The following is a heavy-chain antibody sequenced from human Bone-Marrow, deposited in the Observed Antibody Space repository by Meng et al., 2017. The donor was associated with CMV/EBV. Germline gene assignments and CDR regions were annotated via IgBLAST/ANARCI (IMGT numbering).Heavy chain of an antibody. CDR2: IRYDGSNK. V-gene: IGHV3-30*02. Sequence: GGSLRLSCAASGFTFSSYGMHWVRQAPGKGLEWVAFIRYDGSNKYYADSVKGRFTISRDNSNNTLYLDMTSLRPEDTAVYYCARDGEVRFLEWLTTIRGMDVWGQGTTVTVSS. D-gene: IGHD3-3*01. CDR1: GFTFSSYG. J-gene: IGHJ6*02. CDR3: ARDGEVRFLEWLTTIRGMDV.